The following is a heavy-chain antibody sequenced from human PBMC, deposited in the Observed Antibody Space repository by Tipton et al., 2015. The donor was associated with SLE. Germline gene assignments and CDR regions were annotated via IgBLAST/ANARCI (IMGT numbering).Heavy chain of an antibody. D-gene: IGHD3-16*01. CDR3: ARGENAFDI. J-gene: IGHJ3*02. Sequence: TLSLTCAVYGGSFSGYYWSWIRQPPGKGLEWIGYIYYSGSTNYNPSLKSRVTISVDTSKNQFSLKLSSVTAADTAVYYCARGENAFDIWGQGTMVTVSS. V-gene: IGHV4-59*01. CDR2: IYYSGST. CDR1: GGSFSGYY.